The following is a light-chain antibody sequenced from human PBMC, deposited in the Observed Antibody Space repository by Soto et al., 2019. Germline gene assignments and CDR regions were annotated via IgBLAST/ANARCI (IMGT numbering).Light chain of an antibody. Sequence: QSVLTQPPSVSGAPGQRVTISCTGSSSNIGAGYDVHWYQQFPGTAPKPLIYGNNNRPSGVPDRFSGSKSGTSASLAITGLQAEDEADYYCQSYDNRLTGWVFGGGTKLTVL. CDR2: GNN. CDR1: SSNIGAGYD. J-gene: IGLJ3*02. V-gene: IGLV1-40*01. CDR3: QSYDNRLTGWV.